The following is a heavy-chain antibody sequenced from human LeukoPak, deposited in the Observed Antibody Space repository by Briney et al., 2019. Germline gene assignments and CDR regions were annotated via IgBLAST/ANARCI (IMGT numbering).Heavy chain of an antibody. CDR3: PQAGGYDYIFDY. Sequence: GRSLRLSCAASGFTFSSYAMHWVRQAPGKGLEWVAVISYDGSNKYYADSVKGRFTISRDNSKNTLYLQMNSLRAEDTAVCYCPQAGGYDYIFDYWGQGTLVTVSS. CDR1: GFTFSSYA. CDR2: ISYDGSNK. J-gene: IGHJ4*02. V-gene: IGHV3-30-3*01. D-gene: IGHD5-12*01.